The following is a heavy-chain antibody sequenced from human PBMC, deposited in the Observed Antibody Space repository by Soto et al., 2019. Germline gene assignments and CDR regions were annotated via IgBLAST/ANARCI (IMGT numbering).Heavy chain of an antibody. CDR1: GFTFSSYS. D-gene: IGHD6-13*01. J-gene: IGHJ1*01. CDR2: ISSSSSYI. Sequence: EVQLVESGGGLVKPGGSLRLSCAASGFTFSSYSMNWVRQAPGKGLEWVSSISSSSSYIYYADSVKGRFTISRDNAKNSLNLQMNSLRAEDTAVYYCARDAIAAAGTFQHWGQGTLVTVSS. V-gene: IGHV3-21*01. CDR3: ARDAIAAAGTFQH.